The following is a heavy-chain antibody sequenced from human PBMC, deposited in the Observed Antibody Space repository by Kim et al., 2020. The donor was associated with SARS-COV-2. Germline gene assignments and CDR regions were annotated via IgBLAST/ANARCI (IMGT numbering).Heavy chain of an antibody. D-gene: IGHD3-22*01. CDR1: GGSISSSNW. Sequence: SETLSLTCAVSGGSISSSNWWSWVRQPPGKGLEWIGEIYHSGSTNYNPSLKSRVTISVDKSKNQFSLKLSSVTAADTAVYYCARFSDDSSGYHHSAPGGYGMDVWGQGTTVTVSS. J-gene: IGHJ6*02. CDR2: IYHSGST. V-gene: IGHV4-4*02. CDR3: ARFSDDSSGYHHSAPGGYGMDV.